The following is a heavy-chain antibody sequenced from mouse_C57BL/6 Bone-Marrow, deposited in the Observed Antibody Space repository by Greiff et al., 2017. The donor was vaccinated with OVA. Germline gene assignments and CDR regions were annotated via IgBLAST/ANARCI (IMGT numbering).Heavy chain of an antibody. CDR1: GFNIKDAY. CDR2: IDPENGDT. Sequence: EVQLQESGAELVRPGASVKLSCTASGFNIKDAYMHWVKQRPEQGLEWIGWIDPENGDTEYASKFQGKATITADTSSNTAYLQLSSLTSEDTAVYYCTIWGFAYWGQGTLVTVSA. J-gene: IGHJ3*01. V-gene: IGHV14-4*01. CDR3: TIWGFAY.